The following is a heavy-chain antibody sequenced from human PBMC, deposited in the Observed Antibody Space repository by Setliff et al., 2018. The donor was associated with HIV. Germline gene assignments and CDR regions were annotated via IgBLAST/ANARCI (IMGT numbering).Heavy chain of an antibody. D-gene: IGHD1-7*01. J-gene: IGHJ6*03. CDR2: IYYSGST. V-gene: IGHV4-39*07. CDR3: ARNSKNWNYPVEYYDYYMDV. Sequence: PSETLSLTCNVSGGSIRSSSYYWGWIRQPPGKGLEWIGYIYYSGSTYFNPSLKSRVTISLDTSKNQFSLKVSSMTAADTAVYYCARNSKNWNYPVEYYDYYMDVWGTGTTVTVSS. CDR1: GGSIRSSSYY.